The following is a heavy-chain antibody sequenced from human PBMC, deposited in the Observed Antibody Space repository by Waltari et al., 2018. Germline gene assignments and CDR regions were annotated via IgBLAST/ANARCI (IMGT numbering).Heavy chain of an antibody. D-gene: IGHD4-17*01. CDR1: GVPITSSGYS. CDR3: ARDFDDYGDYVLDX. J-gene: IGHJ4*02. Sequence: QLQLQGSGPGLVMPSATLSLTCTASGVPITSSGYSWGWIRQPPGKGLVWIGSIYYIGSXYXNPSLKSRVTISVDTSKNQFSLKLSSVTAADMAVYYCARDFDDYGDYVLDXWGQGTLVTVSS. V-gene: IGHV4-39*07. CDR2: IYYIGSX.